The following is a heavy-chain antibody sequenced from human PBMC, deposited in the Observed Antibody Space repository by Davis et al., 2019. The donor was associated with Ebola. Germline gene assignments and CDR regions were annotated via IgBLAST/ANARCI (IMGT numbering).Heavy chain of an antibody. J-gene: IGHJ4*02. CDR1: EFTFSSYG. Sequence: GESLKISCAASEFTFSSYGMTWVRQAPGKGLELVSSISAGGTAPYYADSVKGRFTISRDNSKNTLSLQMDSLRADDTAVYYCAKSFLITGSHMSEFRGVDYWGQGTVVTVSS. D-gene: IGHD2-8*02. V-gene: IGHV3-23*01. CDR3: AKSFLITGSHMSEFRGVDY. CDR2: ISAGGTAP.